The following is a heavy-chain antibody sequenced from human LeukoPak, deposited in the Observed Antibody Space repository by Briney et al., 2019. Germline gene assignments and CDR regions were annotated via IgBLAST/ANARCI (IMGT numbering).Heavy chain of an antibody. J-gene: IGHJ6*03. CDR2: IYYSGST. V-gene: IGHV4-59*01. CDR3: ARVSAAQLQRRYYYYYYMDV. D-gene: IGHD1-1*01. Sequence: SETLSLTCTVSGGSISSYYWSWIRQPPGKGLEWIGYIYYSGSTNYNPSLKSRVTISVDTSKNQFSLKLSSVTAADTAVYYCARVSAAQLQRRYYYYYYMDVWGKGTTVTVSS. CDR1: GGSISSYY.